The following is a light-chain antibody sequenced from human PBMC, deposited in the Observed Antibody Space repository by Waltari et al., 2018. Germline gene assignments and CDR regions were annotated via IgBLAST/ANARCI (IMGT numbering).Light chain of an antibody. CDR1: HSVSSRY. CDR3: QQYGSTPWT. V-gene: IGKV3-20*01. Sequence: ENVLTQSPSTLSLSPGERVTLSCRASHSVSSRYLAWYQQKPGQAPRLLIYGAMNRATVIPDRFSGSGLATDFTFTISRLEPEDSAVYYCQQYGSTPWTFGQGTKVEIK. CDR2: GAM. J-gene: IGKJ1*01.